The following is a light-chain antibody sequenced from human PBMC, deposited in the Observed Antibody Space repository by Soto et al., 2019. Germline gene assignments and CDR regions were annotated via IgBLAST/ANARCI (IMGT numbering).Light chain of an antibody. CDR1: QSVSSN. V-gene: IGKV3D-15*01. J-gene: IGKJ5*01. Sequence: EVVMTQSPATLSVSPGERATLSCRASQSVSSNLAWYQQKPGQAPRLVIYDASSRATGIPDRFSGSGSGTDFTLTISSLQPEDVATYYCQEYNSYPVSFGQGTRLEIK. CDR3: QEYNSYPVS. CDR2: DAS.